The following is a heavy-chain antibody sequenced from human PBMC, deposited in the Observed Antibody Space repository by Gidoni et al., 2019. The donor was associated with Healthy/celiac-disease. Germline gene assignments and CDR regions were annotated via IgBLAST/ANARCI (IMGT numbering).Heavy chain of an antibody. CDR1: AGSISSGSYY. CDR2: IYTSGST. D-gene: IGHD2-21*01. Sequence: QVQLQESGPGLVTHSQTLSLTSTVSAGSISSGSYYWGWSRQPAGKGLEWIGRIYTSGSTNYNPSLKSRVTMSVDTSKNQFSLKLSSVTAADTAVYYCARDGGDYVGYWGQGTLVTVSS. V-gene: IGHV4-61*02. J-gene: IGHJ4*02. CDR3: ARDGGDYVGY.